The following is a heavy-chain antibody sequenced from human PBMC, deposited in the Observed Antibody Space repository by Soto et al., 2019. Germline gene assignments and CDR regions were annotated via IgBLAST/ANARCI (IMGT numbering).Heavy chain of an antibody. J-gene: IGHJ6*03. CDR1: GYTFTSYD. Sequence: ASVKVSCKSSGYTFTSYDINCVRQATGQGLEWMGWMNPNSGNTGYAQKFQGRVTMTRNTSISTAYMELSSLRSEDTAVYYCARVSYSNYPYYYYYMDVWGKGTTVTVSS. D-gene: IGHD4-4*01. CDR2: MNPNSGNT. CDR3: ARVSYSNYPYYYYYMDV. V-gene: IGHV1-8*01.